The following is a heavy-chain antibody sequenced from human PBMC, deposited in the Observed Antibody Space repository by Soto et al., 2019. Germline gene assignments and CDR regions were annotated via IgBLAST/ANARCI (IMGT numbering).Heavy chain of an antibody. CDR2: TYYRSKWYN. D-gene: IGHD4-17*01. CDR3: ARERYGDYGRGTFDI. V-gene: IGHV6-1*01. Sequence: PSQTLSLTCAISGDSVSNNITGWNWVRQSPSRGLEWLGRTYYRSKWYNDYAVSVKSRIIINPDTSKNQFSLQLSSVTPEDTAVYYCARERYGDYGRGTFDIWGQGTMVTVSS. CDR1: GDSVSNNITG. J-gene: IGHJ3*02.